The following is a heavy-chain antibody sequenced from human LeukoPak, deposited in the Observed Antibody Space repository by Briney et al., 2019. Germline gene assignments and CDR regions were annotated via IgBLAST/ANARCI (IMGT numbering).Heavy chain of an antibody. CDR2: IIPIFGTA. CDR1: GGTFSSYA. CDR3: ACTPDYDSSGLSFDY. Sequence: ASVKASCKASGGTFSSYATSWVRQAPGQGLEWMGRIIPIFGTANYAQKFQGRVTITTDESTSTAYMELSSLRSEDTAVYYCACTPDYDSSGLSFDYWGQGTLVTVSS. D-gene: IGHD3-22*01. J-gene: IGHJ4*02. V-gene: IGHV1-69*05.